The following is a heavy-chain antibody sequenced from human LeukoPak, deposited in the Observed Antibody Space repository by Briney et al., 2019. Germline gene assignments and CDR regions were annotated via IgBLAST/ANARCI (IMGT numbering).Heavy chain of an antibody. J-gene: IGHJ4*02. CDR2: ISSSGSTI. Sequence: RGSLRLSCAASGFTFSSYEMNWVRQAPGKGLEWVSYISSSGSTIFYADSVKGRFTISRDNAKNSLYLQMNSLRAEDTAVYYCARLYSSSSGLRASDYWGQGTLVTVSS. D-gene: IGHD6-6*01. V-gene: IGHV3-48*03. CDR1: GFTFSSYE. CDR3: ARLYSSSSGLRASDY.